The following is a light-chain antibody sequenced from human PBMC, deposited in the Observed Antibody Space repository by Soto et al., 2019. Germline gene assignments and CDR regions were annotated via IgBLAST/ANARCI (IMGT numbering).Light chain of an antibody. CDR3: QQYGSSPET. V-gene: IGKV3-20*01. Sequence: EIVLTQSPATLSLSPGERATLSCRASQSVSSHLAWYRQKPGQAPRLLIYGASSRATGIPDRFSGSGSGTDFTLTISRLEPEDFAVYYCQQYGSSPETFGQGTKVEIK. CDR1: QSVSSH. J-gene: IGKJ1*01. CDR2: GAS.